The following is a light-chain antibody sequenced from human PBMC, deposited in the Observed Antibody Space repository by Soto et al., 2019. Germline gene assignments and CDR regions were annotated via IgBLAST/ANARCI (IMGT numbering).Light chain of an antibody. Sequence: EIVLTQSPGTLSLSPGERATLSCRASQSVSSSYLAWYQQNRGQAPRLLIYGASSRAPGIPDRIGGSGSGTDFTLTISRLEDEELAVYYCQRYGSLRWTFGQGTKVEIK. CDR3: QRYGSLRWT. J-gene: IGKJ1*01. CDR1: QSVSSSY. CDR2: GAS. V-gene: IGKV3-20*01.